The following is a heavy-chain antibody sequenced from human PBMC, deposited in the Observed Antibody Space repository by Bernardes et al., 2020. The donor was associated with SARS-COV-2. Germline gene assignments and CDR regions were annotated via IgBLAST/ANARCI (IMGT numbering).Heavy chain of an antibody. CDR2: ISGSGTTT. CDR3: AKMGQRIYGSGSYH. Sequence: GGSLRLSCAASGFTFSLYAMNWVRQAPGMGLEWVSTISGSGTTTHYADSVKGRFIISRDNSKNIVFLQMDSLTVDDTAIYYCAKMGQRIYGSGSYHWGQGTLVTVSA. V-gene: IGHV3-23*01. D-gene: IGHD3-10*01. CDR1: GFTFSLYA. J-gene: IGHJ5*02.